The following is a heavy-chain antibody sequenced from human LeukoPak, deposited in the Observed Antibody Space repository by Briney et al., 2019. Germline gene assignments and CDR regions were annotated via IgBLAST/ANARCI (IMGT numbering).Heavy chain of an antibody. CDR1: GFTFSDYY. Sequence: GGSLRLSCAASGFTFSDYYMSCIREAPGKGLEWVSYISISGSTIYYADSVKTRFTISRNNAKNSLYLQMNSLRAEDTAVYYCARDKGNSPDFSFNYWGQGTLVTVSS. V-gene: IGHV3-11*01. D-gene: IGHD1-14*01. J-gene: IGHJ4*02. CDR2: ISISGSTI. CDR3: ARDKGNSPDFSFNY.